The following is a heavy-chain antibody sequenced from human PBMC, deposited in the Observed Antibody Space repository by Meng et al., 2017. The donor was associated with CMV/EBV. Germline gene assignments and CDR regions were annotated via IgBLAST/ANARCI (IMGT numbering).Heavy chain of an antibody. D-gene: IGHD3-10*01. CDR3: ARRGGADY. CDR1: GFTVSSNY. CDR2: IYSGGST. J-gene: IGHJ4*02. V-gene: IGHV3-66*04. Sequence: VQLVGVGGCWVQPGGSLVLSCAASGFTVSSNYMSWVRQAPGKGLEWVSVIYSGGSTYYADSVKGRFTISRDNSKNTLYLQMNSLRAEDTAVYYCARRGGADYWGQGTLVTVSS.